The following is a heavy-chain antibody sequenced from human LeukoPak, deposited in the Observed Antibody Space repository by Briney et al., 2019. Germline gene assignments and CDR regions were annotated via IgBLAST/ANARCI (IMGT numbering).Heavy chain of an antibody. CDR3: ARDGSYYYGSGSYKCYYGMDV. CDR1: GGSISSGSYY. J-gene: IGHJ6*02. CDR2: IYTSGST. V-gene: IGHV4-61*02. D-gene: IGHD3-10*01. Sequence: SETLSLTCTVSGGSISSGSYYWSWIRQPAGKGLEWIGRIYTSGSTNYNPSLKSRVTISVDTSKNQFSLKLSSVTAADTAVYYCARDGSYYYGSGSYKCYYGMDVWGQGTTVTVSS.